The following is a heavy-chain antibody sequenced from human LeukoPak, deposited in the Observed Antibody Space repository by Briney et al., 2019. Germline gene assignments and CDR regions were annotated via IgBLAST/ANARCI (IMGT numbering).Heavy chain of an antibody. CDR1: GGSISSGGYY. V-gene: IGHV4-31*11. D-gene: IGHD2-15*01. J-gene: IGHJ3*02. CDR2: IYYSGST. Sequence: PSETLSLTCAVSGGSISSGGYYWSWIRQHPGKGLEWIGYIYYSGSTYYNPSLKSRVTISVDTSKNQFSLKLSSVTAADTAVYYCASGGVRLGPYDFDIWGQGTMVTVSS. CDR3: ASGGVRLGPYDFDI.